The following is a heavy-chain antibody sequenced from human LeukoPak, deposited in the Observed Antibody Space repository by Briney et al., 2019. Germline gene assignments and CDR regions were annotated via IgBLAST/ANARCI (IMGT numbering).Heavy chain of an antibody. V-gene: IGHV3-23*01. D-gene: IGHD2-15*01. CDR2: ISGSGGST. CDR3: HCSGGNCYKP. CDR1: VFTFSNYA. Sequence: GGSLRLSCAASVFTFSNYAMSCVRQAPGKGLEWVSDISGSGGSTYYAASVKGRFIISRDNSKNTLYLQMNNLRAEDTAVYYCHCSGGNCYKPGGQGTLATVSA. J-gene: IGHJ5*02.